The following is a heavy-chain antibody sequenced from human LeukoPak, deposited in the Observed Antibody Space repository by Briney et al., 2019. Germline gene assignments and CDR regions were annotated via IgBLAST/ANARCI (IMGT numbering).Heavy chain of an antibody. Sequence: PGASLRLSCAAFGFTFGTYAMSWVRQAPGKGLEWVSAISGSGGRTYSADSVKGRFTISRDNSKNTLYLQMNSLRAEDTAVYYCAKEKYSSGFFDYWGQGTLVTVSS. CDR3: AKEKYSSGFFDY. CDR2: ISGSGGRT. V-gene: IGHV3-23*01. J-gene: IGHJ4*02. D-gene: IGHD6-19*01. CDR1: GFTFGTYA.